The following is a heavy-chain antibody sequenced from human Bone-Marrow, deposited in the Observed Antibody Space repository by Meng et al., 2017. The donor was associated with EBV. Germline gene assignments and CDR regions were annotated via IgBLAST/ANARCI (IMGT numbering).Heavy chain of an antibody. V-gene: IGHV4-34*01. D-gene: IGHD3-3*01. CDR3: ARGGIFGVAIFDY. Sequence: QVQRRQWGEGLVKPSEDLSLTCAVYGGSFSGYYWSWIRQPPGKGLEWIGEINHSGSTNYNPSLKSRVTISVDTSKNQFSLKLSSVTAADTAVYYCARGGIFGVAIFDYWGQGTLVTVSS. CDR1: GGSFSGYY. CDR2: INHSGST. J-gene: IGHJ4*02.